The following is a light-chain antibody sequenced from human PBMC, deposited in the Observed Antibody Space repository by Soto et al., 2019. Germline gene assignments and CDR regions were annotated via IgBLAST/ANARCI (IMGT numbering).Light chain of an antibody. J-gene: IGKJ2*01. CDR2: GAS. CDR1: QSVGDNY. CDR3: QQYGSSPYT. Sequence: EIVLTQSPGTLSLSPGERATLSCRASQSVGDNYLAWYQQKPGQAPRLLIYGASSRATDIPDRFTGSGSGTDFTLTISDLEPEDFAVYYCQQYGSSPYTFGQGTKLEIK. V-gene: IGKV3-20*01.